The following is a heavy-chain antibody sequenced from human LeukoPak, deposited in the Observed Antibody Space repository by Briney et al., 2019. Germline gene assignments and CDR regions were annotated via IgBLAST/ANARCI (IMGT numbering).Heavy chain of an antibody. CDR2: IVVGSGNT. CDR3: AAVSYERSAFDI. V-gene: IGHV1-58*02. Sequence: SVKVTCMASGFTFTSSAMQWVRQARGQRLEWIGWIVVGSGNTNYAQKFQERVTITRDMSTSTAYMELSSLRSEDTAVYYCAAVSYERSAFDIWGQGTMVTVSS. D-gene: IGHD3-22*01. CDR1: GFTFTSSA. J-gene: IGHJ3*02.